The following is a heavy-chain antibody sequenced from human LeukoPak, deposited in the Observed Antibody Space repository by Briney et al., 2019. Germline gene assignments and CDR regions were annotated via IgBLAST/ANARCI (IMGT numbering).Heavy chain of an antibody. CDR3: ARDQYYYGSGSYTNMDV. CDR1: GYTFTSYY. Sequence: ASVKVSCKASGYTFTSYYMHWVRQAPGQGLEWMGIINPSGGSTSYAQKFQGRVTMTRDMSTSTVYMELSSLRSEDTAVYYCARDQYYYGSGSYTNMDVWGKGTTVTISS. V-gene: IGHV1-46*01. CDR2: INPSGGST. J-gene: IGHJ6*03. D-gene: IGHD3-10*01.